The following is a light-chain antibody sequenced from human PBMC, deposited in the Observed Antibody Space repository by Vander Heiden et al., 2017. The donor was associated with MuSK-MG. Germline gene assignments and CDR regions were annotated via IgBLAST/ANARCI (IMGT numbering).Light chain of an antibody. CDR1: QSVLYSSNNKNY. CDR3: QQYDSTHPYT. J-gene: IGKJ2*01. CDR2: WAS. V-gene: IGKV4-1*01. Sequence: DIVMTQSPDSLAVSLGERATINCKSSQSVLYSSNNKNYLAWYQQKPGQPPKLLIYWASTRESGVPDRFSGSGYGTDFTLTISSLQAEDVAVYYCQQYDSTHPYTFGQGTKLEIK.